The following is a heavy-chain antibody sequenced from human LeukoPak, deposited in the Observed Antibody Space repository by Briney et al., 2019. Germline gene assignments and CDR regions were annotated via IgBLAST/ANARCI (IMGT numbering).Heavy chain of an antibody. V-gene: IGHV4-34*01. J-gene: IGHJ3*02. CDR3: TRGRWFGELSVAFDI. CDR1: GGSFSGYY. CDR2: INHSGST. D-gene: IGHD3-10*01. Sequence: SETLSLTCAVYGGSFSGYYWSWIRQPPGKGLEWIGEINHSGSTNYNPSLKSRVTISVDTSKNQFSLKLSSVTAADTAVYYSTRGRWFGELSVAFDIWGQGTMVTVSS.